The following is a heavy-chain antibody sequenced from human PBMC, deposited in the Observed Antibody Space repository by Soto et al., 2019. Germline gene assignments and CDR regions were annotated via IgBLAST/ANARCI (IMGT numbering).Heavy chain of an antibody. CDR2: ILNRGST. Sequence: QVQLQESGPGLVKPSQTLALTCTVSGGSITSGDYSWSWIRQPPGKGLEWIGYILNRGSTYYNPSLKIRVTISMNTFKNQSSLKLTSGTAADTAVYYCARTLGGFFDYWGLGTLVTVSS. CDR3: ARTLGGFFDY. CDR1: GGSITSGDYS. D-gene: IGHD3-16*01. V-gene: IGHV4-30-4*01. J-gene: IGHJ4*02.